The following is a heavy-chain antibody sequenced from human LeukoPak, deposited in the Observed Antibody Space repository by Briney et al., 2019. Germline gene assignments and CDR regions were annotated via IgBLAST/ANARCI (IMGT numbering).Heavy chain of an antibody. CDR3: ARDQGFSYYFYYMDV. J-gene: IGHJ6*03. D-gene: IGHD3-3*01. CDR1: GFTFSSYG. Sequence: GGSLRLSCAASGFTFSSYGMHWVRQAPGKGLEWVANINQDGSEKYYVDSVKGRFTISRDNAKNSLYLQMNSLRAEDTAVYYCARDQGFSYYFYYMDVWGKGTTVTVSS. V-gene: IGHV3-7*01. CDR2: INQDGSEK.